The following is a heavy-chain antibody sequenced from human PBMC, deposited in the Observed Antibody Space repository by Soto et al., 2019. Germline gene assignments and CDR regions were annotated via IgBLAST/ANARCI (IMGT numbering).Heavy chain of an antibody. CDR2: TGSGTGPG. D-gene: IGHD2-15*01. CDR3: ARRHSGGFFRFFEY. CDR1: GGRLITNP. J-gene: IGHJ4*02. V-gene: IGHV1-69*06. Sequence: SVKVSCKASGGRLITNPIIWVRQAPGQGLEWMGGTGSGTGPGNHAQKFQGRLTVTADKSTSTVYMELTNLSSEDTAVYYCARRHSGGFFRFFEYWGQGTLVTVSS.